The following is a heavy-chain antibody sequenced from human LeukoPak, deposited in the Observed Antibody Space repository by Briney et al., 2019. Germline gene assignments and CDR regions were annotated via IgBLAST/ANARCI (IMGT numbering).Heavy chain of an antibody. D-gene: IGHD6-13*01. CDR1: GFTFSSYW. Sequence: GGSLRLSCAASGFTFSSYWMSWVRQAPGKGLEWVANIKQDGSEKYYVDSVKGRFTISRDNPKNSLYLQMSSLRAEDTAVYYCARDGTAPGLYFDLWGQGTLVTVSS. V-gene: IGHV3-7*01. J-gene: IGHJ4*01. CDR2: IKQDGSEK. CDR3: ARDGTAPGLYFDL.